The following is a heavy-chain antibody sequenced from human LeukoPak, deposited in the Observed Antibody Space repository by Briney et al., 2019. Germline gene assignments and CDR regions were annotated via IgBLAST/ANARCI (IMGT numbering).Heavy chain of an antibody. Sequence: GGSLRLAFAVSGLTFSSYSIKWVRRAPGGGLGWVSSISSTSIHIYQADSVKGRFPLSRDHPRDTLYLQMKSPRTEDTAIYYCAKDYTDNYCIDYWGQGNLVTVSS. CDR3: AKDYTDNYCIDY. V-gene: IGHV3-21*01. J-gene: IGHJ4*02. CDR1: GLTFSSYS. D-gene: IGHD4-11*01. CDR2: ISSTSIHI.